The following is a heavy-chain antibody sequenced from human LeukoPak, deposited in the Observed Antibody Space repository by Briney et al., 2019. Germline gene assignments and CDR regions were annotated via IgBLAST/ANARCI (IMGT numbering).Heavy chain of an antibody. D-gene: IGHD6-19*01. Sequence: ASVKVSCKASGYTFTSYGISWVRQAPGQGLEWVGWISAYNGNTNYAQKLQGRVTMTTDTSTSTAYMELRSLRSDDTAVYYCARRYSIAVAGPLRSWGQGTLVTVSS. CDR1: GYTFTSYG. CDR2: ISAYNGNT. J-gene: IGHJ5*02. CDR3: ARRYSIAVAGPLRS. V-gene: IGHV1-18*01.